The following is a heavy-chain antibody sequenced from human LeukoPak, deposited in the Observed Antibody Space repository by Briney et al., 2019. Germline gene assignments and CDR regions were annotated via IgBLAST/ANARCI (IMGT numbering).Heavy chain of an antibody. J-gene: IGHJ6*02. Sequence: PGGSLRLSCAASGFPFSSYWMHWVRQVPGKGLLWVSRINSDGSATIYADSVRGRFTISRDNAKNTLYLQMSGLRVADTAVYHCASDSPYYGMDVWGQGTTVTVSS. CDR2: INSDGSAT. V-gene: IGHV3-74*01. CDR3: ASDSPYYGMDV. CDR1: GFPFSSYW.